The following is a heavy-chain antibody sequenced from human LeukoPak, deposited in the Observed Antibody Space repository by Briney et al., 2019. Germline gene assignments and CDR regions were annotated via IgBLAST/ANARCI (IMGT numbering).Heavy chain of an antibody. CDR3: ARERYCSSTSCFFYDY. Sequence: PSETLSLTCTVSGGSICSGSYYWSWIRQPAGKGLEWIVRIYTCGSTNYNPSRRSRVTIAVDTSKNQFSLKLSSVTAPDTAVYCCARERYCSSTSCFFYDYWGQGTLVTVSS. J-gene: IGHJ4*02. CDR1: GGSICSGSYY. D-gene: IGHD2-2*01. V-gene: IGHV4-61*02. CDR2: IYTCGST.